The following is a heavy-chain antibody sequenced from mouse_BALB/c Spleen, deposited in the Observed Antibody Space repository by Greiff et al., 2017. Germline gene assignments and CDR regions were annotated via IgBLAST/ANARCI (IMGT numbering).Heavy chain of an antibody. Sequence: EVKLVESGAELVRSGASVKLSCTASGFNIKDYYMHWVKQRPEQGLEWIGWIDPENGDTEYAPKFQGKATMTADTSSNTAYLQLSSLTSEDTAVYYCNYYGSSWWFAYWGQGTLVTVSA. J-gene: IGHJ3*01. CDR3: NYYGSSWWFAY. D-gene: IGHD1-1*01. V-gene: IGHV14-4*02. CDR1: GFNIKDYY. CDR2: IDPENGDT.